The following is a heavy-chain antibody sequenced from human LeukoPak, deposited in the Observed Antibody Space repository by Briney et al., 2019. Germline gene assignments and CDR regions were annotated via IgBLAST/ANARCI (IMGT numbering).Heavy chain of an antibody. J-gene: IGHJ4*02. D-gene: IGHD6-13*01. CDR1: GFTFSNWA. Sequence: PGGSLRLSCAASGFTFSNWAITWVRQAPGMGLEWVSSISGDGGGTYYADSVKGRFTISRDNGKNSLYLQMNSLRVEDTAVYYCARDSRGSSWFFDYWGQGALVTVSS. V-gene: IGHV3-23*01. CDR2: ISGDGGGT. CDR3: ARDSRGSSWFFDY.